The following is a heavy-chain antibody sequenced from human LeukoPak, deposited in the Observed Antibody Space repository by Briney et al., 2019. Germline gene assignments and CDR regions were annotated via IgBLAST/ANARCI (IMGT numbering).Heavy chain of an antibody. D-gene: IGHD4-17*01. CDR3: ARGWSGTNGDYLYYYYYYMDV. CDR2: IIPIFGTA. J-gene: IGHJ6*03. CDR1: GGIFSSYA. V-gene: IGHV1-69*06. Sequence: SVTVSCKASGGIFSSYAISWVRQAPGQGLEWMGGIIPIFGTANYAQKFQGRVTITADKSTSTAYMELSSLRSEDTAVYYCARGWSGTNGDYLYYYYYYMDVWGKGTTVTVSS.